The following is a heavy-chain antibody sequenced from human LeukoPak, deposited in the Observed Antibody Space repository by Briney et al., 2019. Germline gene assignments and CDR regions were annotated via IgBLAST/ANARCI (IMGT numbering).Heavy chain of an antibody. CDR3: AREGRYGSGSYWGHYYFDY. V-gene: IGHV1-2*02. CDR2: INPNSGGT. CDR1: GHTFTGYY. J-gene: IGHJ4*02. D-gene: IGHD3-10*01. Sequence: ASVKVSCKASGHTFTGYYMHWVRQAPGQGLEWMGWINPNSGGTNYAQKFQGRVTMTRDTSISTAYMELSRLRSDDTAVYYCAREGRYGSGSYWGHYYFDYWGQGTLVTVSS.